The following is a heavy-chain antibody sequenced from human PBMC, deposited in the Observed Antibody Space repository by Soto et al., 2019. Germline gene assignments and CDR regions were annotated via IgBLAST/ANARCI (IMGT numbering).Heavy chain of an antibody. Sequence: ASVKVSCKASGYDFTAYDINWVRQASGQGLEWMGWMNPINGATGTARRFQGRVSLSRNTTTGTAYLELTNLRSDDTAVYYCGRGPSPRAPAGGTPYYYAMDVWGQGTTVTVSS. V-gene: IGHV1-8*02. CDR1: GYDFTAYD. CDR2: MNPINGAT. J-gene: IGHJ6*02. CDR3: GRGPSPRAPAGGTPYYYAMDV. D-gene: IGHD6-13*01.